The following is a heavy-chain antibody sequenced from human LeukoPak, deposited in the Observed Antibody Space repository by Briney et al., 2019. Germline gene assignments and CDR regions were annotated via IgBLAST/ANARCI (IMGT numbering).Heavy chain of an antibody. V-gene: IGHV1-18*01. J-gene: IGHJ4*02. Sequence: ASVKVSCKASGYTFTSYGISWVRQAPGQGLEWMGWISAYNGNTNYAQKLQGRVTMTTDTSTSTAYMELRSLRSDDTAVYYCARDTLFGSSGYSAQIVNWIDYWGQGTLVTVSS. CDR2: ISAYNGNT. CDR1: GYTFTSYG. D-gene: IGHD3-22*01. CDR3: ARDTLFGSSGYSAQIVNWIDY.